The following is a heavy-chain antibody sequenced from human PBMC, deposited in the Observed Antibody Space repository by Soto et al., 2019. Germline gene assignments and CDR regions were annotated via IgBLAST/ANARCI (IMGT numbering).Heavy chain of an antibody. CDR2: LYNTGST. D-gene: IGHD1-26*01. Sequence: TSETLSLTCTVSGASISRYYWSWIRQSPGKGLEWIGYLYNTGSTIYNPSLKSRVTISVDTSKNQFSLKMNSVTAADTAVYYCARQVGATTFDYWGQGTLVTVPQ. V-gene: IGHV4-59*01. CDR3: ARQVGATTFDY. CDR1: GASISRYY. J-gene: IGHJ4*02.